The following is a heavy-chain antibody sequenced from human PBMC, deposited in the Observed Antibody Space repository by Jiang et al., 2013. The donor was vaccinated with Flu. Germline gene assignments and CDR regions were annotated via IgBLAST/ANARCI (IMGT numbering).Heavy chain of an antibody. D-gene: IGHD4-17*01. CDR3: ARDVNYGDYALNY. V-gene: IGHV1-2*06. CDR2: INPNSGGT. J-gene: IGHJ4*02. Sequence: HWVRQAPGQGLEWMGRINPNSGGTNYAQKFQGRVTMTRDTSISTAYMELSRLRSDDTAVYYCARDVNYGDYALNYWGQGTLVTVSS.